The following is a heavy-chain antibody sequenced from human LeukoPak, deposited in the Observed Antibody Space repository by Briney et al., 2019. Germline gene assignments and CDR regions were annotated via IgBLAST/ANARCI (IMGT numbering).Heavy chain of an antibody. Sequence: GRSLRLSCAASGFTFSSYAMHWVRQAPGKGLEWVAVISYDGSNKYYADSVKGRFTISRDNSKNTLYLQMNSLRAEDTAVYYCASHPVKGWLQPNGDYWGQGTLVTVSS. CDR1: GFTFSSYA. CDR2: ISYDGSNK. D-gene: IGHD5-24*01. V-gene: IGHV3-30*04. J-gene: IGHJ4*02. CDR3: ASHPVKGWLQPNGDY.